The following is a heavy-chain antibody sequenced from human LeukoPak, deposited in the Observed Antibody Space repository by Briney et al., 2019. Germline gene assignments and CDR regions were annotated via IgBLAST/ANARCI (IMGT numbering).Heavy chain of an antibody. CDR2: IKQDGSEK. V-gene: IGHV3-7*01. CDR3: ARESCSGGSCYYYYGMDV. Sequence: GGSLRLSCAASGFTFSSYWMSWVRQAPGKGLEWVANIKQDGSEKYYVGSVKGRFTISRDNAKNSLYLQMNSLRAEDTAVYYCARESCSGGSCYYYYGMDVWGQGTTVTVSS. D-gene: IGHD2-15*01. J-gene: IGHJ6*02. CDR1: GFTFSSYW.